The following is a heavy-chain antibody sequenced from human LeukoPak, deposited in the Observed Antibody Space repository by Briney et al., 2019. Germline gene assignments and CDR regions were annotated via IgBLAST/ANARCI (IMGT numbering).Heavy chain of an antibody. CDR3: AKDISFSATAGRNAFDI. J-gene: IGHJ3*02. CDR1: GFTFSSYR. D-gene: IGHD2-15*01. V-gene: IGHV3-7*03. CDR2: IKQDGSEK. Sequence: PGGSLRLSCAASGFTFSSYRMSWVRQAPGKGLEWVANIKQDGSEKYYVDSVEGRFTISRDNAKNSLYLQMNSLRAEGTALYYCAKDISFSATAGRNAFDIWGQGTMVTVSS.